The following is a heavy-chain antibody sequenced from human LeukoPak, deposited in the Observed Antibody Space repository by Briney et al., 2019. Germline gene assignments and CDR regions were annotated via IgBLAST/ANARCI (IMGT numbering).Heavy chain of an antibody. V-gene: IGHV4-34*01. CDR3: ARVERYSGYGSNDY. Sequence: SETLSLTCAVYGGSFSGYYWSWIRQPPGKGLEWIGEINHSGSTNYNPSLKSRVTISVDTSKSQFSLKLSSVTAADTAVCYCARVERYSGYGSNDYWGQGTLVTVSS. D-gene: IGHD5-12*01. CDR2: INHSGST. CDR1: GGSFSGYY. J-gene: IGHJ4*02.